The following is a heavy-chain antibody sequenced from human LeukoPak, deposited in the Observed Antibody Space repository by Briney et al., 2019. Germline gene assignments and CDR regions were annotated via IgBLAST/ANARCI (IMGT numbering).Heavy chain of an antibody. V-gene: IGHV3-7*01. Sequence: PGGSLTLSCKASGFSLKNHWMTWGCHAPGAGLEREGHINTDGSEKFYVESVKGRFTISRDNAKNSLFLQLNSLRAEDTAVYYCARVWQYYYDYSAFDMWGQGTMVTVS. CDR3: ARVWQYYYDYSAFDM. CDR2: INTDGSEK. CDR1: GFSLKNHW. D-gene: IGHD3-16*01. J-gene: IGHJ3*02.